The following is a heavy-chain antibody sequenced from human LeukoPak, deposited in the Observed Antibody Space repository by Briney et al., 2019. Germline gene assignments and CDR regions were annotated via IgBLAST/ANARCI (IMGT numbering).Heavy chain of an antibody. J-gene: IGHJ6*04. V-gene: IGHV3-48*03. D-gene: IGHD3-10*02. CDR1: GFTFSSYA. CDR2: ISSSGSTI. CDR3: AELGITMIGGV. Sequence: PGGSLRLSCAASGFTFSSYAMSWVPQAPGKGLEWVSYISSSGSTIYYADSVKGRFTISRDNAKNSLYLQMNSLRAEDTAVYYCAELGITMIGGVWGKGTTVTISS.